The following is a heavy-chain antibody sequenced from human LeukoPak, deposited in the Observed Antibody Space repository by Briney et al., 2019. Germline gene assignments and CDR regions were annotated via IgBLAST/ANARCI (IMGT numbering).Heavy chain of an antibody. D-gene: IGHD7-27*01. CDR2: INSDGSST. CDR3: ARMGTLSDWFHP. Sequence: PGGSLRLSCAASGFTFSSYWMHWVRQAPGKGLVWVSRINSDGSSTSYADSVKGRFTISRDNAKNTLYLQMNSLRAEDTAVYYCARMGTLSDWFHPWSQGTLVTVS. J-gene: IGHJ5*02. CDR1: GFTFSSYW. V-gene: IGHV3-74*01.